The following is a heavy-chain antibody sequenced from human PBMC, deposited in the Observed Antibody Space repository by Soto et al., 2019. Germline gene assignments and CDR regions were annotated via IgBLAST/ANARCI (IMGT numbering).Heavy chain of an antibody. CDR1: EYTFSNAC. Sequence: GGSLRLSCVVFEYTFSNACMGWVRQAPGKGLEWVAGINRKIEGETTDDTARVEGRFTIARDDSKKTLYLQMSSLKIEDPAVYFRTADHWSWGQGTLVTVSS. V-gene: IGHV3-15*01. D-gene: IGHD3-3*01. J-gene: IGHJ4*02. CDR2: INRKIEGETT. CDR3: TADHWS.